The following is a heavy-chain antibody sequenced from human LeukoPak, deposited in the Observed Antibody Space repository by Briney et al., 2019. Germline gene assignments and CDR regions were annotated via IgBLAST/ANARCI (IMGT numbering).Heavy chain of an antibody. CDR2: ISYDGSNK. V-gene: IGHV3-30*18. CDR1: GFTFSSYG. Sequence: QPGGSLRLSCAAPGFTFSSYGTHWVRQAPGKGLEWVAVISYDGSNKYYADSVEGRFTISRDNSKNTLYLQMNSLRAEDTAVYYCAKDVSSGYEGAFDIWGQGTMVTVSS. CDR3: AKDVSSGYEGAFDI. J-gene: IGHJ3*02. D-gene: IGHD3-22*01.